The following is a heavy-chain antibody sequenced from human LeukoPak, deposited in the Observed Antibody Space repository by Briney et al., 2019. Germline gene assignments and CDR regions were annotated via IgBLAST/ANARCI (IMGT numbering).Heavy chain of an antibody. D-gene: IGHD1-26*01. J-gene: IGHJ6*02. CDR3: AGNLVGASLGRGYYYGMDV. Sequence: SQTLSLTCTVSGGSISSGGYYWSWIRQHPGKGLEWIGYIYYSGSTYYNPSLKSRVTISVDTSKNQFSLKLSSVTAADTAVYYCAGNLVGASLGRGYYYGMDVWGQGTAVTVSS. CDR1: GGSISSGGYY. CDR2: IYYSGST. V-gene: IGHV4-31*03.